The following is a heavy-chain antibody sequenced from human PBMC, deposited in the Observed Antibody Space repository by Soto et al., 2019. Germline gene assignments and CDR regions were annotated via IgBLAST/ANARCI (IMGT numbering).Heavy chain of an antibody. CDR2: IKQDGSEK. V-gene: IGHV3-7*01. D-gene: IGHD3-22*01. CDR1: GFTFSSYW. CDR3: ARENYYDSSGYPGY. Sequence: GGSLRFSCAASGFTFSSYWMSWVRQSPGKGLEWVANIKQDGSEKYYVDSVKGRFTISRDNAKNSLYLQMNSLRAEDTAVYYCARENYYDSSGYPGYWGQETLVTVSS. J-gene: IGHJ4*02.